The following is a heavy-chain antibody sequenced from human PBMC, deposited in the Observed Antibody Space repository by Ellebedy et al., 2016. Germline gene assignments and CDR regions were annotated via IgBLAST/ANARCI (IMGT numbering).Heavy chain of an antibody. J-gene: IGHJ3*02. D-gene: IGHD4-17*01. CDR2: INSDGSST. V-gene: IGHV3-74*01. CDR3: SRGGPGGDYGFDI. CDR1: GFNIEKHA. Sequence: GESLKISCEVSGFNIEKHAMHWVRQAPGKGLVWVSRINSDGSSTSYADSVKGRFTISRDNSKNTLYLQMNSLRPDDTAVYYCSRGGPGGDYGFDIWGQGSMVTVSS.